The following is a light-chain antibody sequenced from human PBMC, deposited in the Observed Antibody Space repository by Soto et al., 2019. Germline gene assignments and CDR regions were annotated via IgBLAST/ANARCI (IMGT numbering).Light chain of an antibody. V-gene: IGLV2-14*01. CDR3: SSYSSSGTLVV. CDR1: SSDIGDYDY. Sequence: QSALTQPASVSGSPGQSITISCTGTSSDIGDYDYVSWYQHHPGKAPKLIIYEVNNRPSGVSNRFSGSKSGNTASLIISGLQAEDEADFYCSSYSSSGTLVVFGGGTKVTVL. J-gene: IGLJ2*01. CDR2: EVN.